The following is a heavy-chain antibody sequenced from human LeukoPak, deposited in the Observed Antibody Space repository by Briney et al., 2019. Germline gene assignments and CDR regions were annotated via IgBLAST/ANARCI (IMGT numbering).Heavy chain of an antibody. J-gene: IGHJ3*02. CDR2: RGSGGVT. Sequence: GGSLRLSCAASGFTFTNYAVSWVRQAPGKGLEWVSARGSGGVTYYADSVKGRFTISRDNSEITLSLQMNSLRVEDTAVYYCASRTWTGAGYYAFDIWGQGTMVTVSS. D-gene: IGHD3/OR15-3a*01. CDR3: ASRTWTGAGYYAFDI. CDR1: GFTFTNYA. V-gene: IGHV3-23*01.